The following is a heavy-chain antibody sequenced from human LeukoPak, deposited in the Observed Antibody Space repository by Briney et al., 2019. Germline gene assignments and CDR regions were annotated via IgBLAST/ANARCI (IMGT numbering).Heavy chain of an antibody. CDR3: ARPRYGSGSLDS. D-gene: IGHD3-10*01. Sequence: SETLSLTCAVYGGTFSGHYWTWIRQPPGKGLEWIGEINHSGSTTYNPSLNNRVTISVDTSKNQFSLKMNSVTAADTAVYYCARPRYGSGSLDSWGQGTLVTVSS. CDR2: INHSGST. V-gene: IGHV4-34*01. CDR1: GGTFSGHY. J-gene: IGHJ4*02.